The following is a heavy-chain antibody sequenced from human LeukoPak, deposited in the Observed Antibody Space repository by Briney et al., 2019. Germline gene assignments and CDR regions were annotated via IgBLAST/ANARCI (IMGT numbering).Heavy chain of an antibody. V-gene: IGHV3-48*03. CDR2: IRSSGSTI. J-gene: IGHJ6*03. CDR3: ARGVPGYCSGTSCYKDYYYMDV. CDR1: GFTFSSYE. Sequence: GGSLRLSCAASGFTFSSYEMNWVRQAPGKGREWVSYIRSSGSTIYYADSVKCRFTSSRDNAKNSLYVQMNSLRAEDMAVYYCARGVPGYCSGTSCYKDYYYMDVWGKGTTVTVSS. D-gene: IGHD2-2*02.